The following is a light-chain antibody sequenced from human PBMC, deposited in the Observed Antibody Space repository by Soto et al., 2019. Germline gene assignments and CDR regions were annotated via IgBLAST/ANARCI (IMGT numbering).Light chain of an antibody. Sequence: DIVMTQSPDSLAVSLGERATINCKSSQTVLDSSNNRDYLTWYQQKPGQPPKMLIYWASTRESGVPDRFSGSGSGTDFTLTISGLQSEDVAVYYCHQFNTSPQTFGQGTTVEIK. CDR2: WAS. V-gene: IGKV4-1*01. CDR3: HQFNTSPQT. J-gene: IGKJ1*01. CDR1: QTVLDSSNNRDY.